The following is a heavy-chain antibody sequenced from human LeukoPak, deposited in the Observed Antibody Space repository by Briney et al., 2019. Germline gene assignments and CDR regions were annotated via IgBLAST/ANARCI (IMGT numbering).Heavy chain of an antibody. D-gene: IGHD3-16*01. CDR2: ISSSSSYI. V-gene: IGHV3-21*01. J-gene: IGHJ2*01. CDR1: GFTFSSYS. Sequence: PGGSLRLSCAASGFTFSSYSMNWVRQAPGKGLEWVSSISSSSSYIYYADSVKGRFTISRDNAKNSLYLQMHSLRAEDTAVYYCARVSIGAWYFDLWGRGTLVTVSS. CDR3: ARVSIGAWYFDL.